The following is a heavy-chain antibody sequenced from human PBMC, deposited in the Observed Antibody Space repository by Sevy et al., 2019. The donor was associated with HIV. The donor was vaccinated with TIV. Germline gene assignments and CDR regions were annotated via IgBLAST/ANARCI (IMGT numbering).Heavy chain of an antibody. D-gene: IGHD3-22*01. CDR3: ARDGAGLYYYDSSGPTGDYGMDV. CDR2: PSSSSSTI. V-gene: IGHV3-48*01. Sequence: GGSLRLSCAASGFTFSSYSMNWVRRAPGKGLEWVSSPSSSSSTIYYADSVKGRFTISRDNAKNSLYLQMNSLRAEDMAVYYCARDGAGLYYYDSSGPTGDYGMDVWGQGTTVTVSS. CDR1: GFTFSSYS. J-gene: IGHJ6*02.